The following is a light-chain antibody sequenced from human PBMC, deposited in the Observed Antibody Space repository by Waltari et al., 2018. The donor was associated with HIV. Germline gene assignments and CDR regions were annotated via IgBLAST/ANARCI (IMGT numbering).Light chain of an antibody. V-gene: IGLV4-69*02. J-gene: IGLJ2*01. CDR1: NRHNPHA. CDR2: LDKNGTH. CDR3: QTWDIDIVL. Sequence: QPVLTQSPSAAASLGTSVQPTISLRNRHNPHATPLTPLHPTKAPRFLMTLDKNGTHSKADGIPDRFAGSSSAAERYIVISSLQAEDEADYYCQTWDIDIVLFGGGTKLSVL.